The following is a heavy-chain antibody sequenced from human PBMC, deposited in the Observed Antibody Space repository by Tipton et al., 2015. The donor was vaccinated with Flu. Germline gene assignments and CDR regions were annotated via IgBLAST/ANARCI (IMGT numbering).Heavy chain of an antibody. CDR3: ARNMIFGVVESGVDHFDY. Sequence: QLVQSGAEVKKPGESLTISCKGSGYSFASYWIGWVRQVPGKSLEWMGIIFPADSDTTYSPSFQGQVTISVDKSISTAHLQWSSLKASDTAMYYCARNMIFGVVESGVDHFDYWGQGTLVTVSS. V-gene: IGHV5-51*01. CDR1: GYSFASYW. D-gene: IGHD3/OR15-3a*01. CDR2: IFPADSDT. J-gene: IGHJ4*02.